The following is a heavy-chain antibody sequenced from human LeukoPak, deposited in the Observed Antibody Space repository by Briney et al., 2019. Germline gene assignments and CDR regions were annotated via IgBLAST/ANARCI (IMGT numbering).Heavy chain of an antibody. CDR1: GYTFTSYG. J-gene: IGHJ6*02. Sequence: ASVKVSCKASGYTFTSYGISWVRQAPGQGLEWMGWISAYNGNTNYAQKLQGRVTMTTGTSTSTAYMELRSLRSDDTAVYYCARDGIFSYYYGMDVWGQGTTVTVSS. V-gene: IGHV1-18*01. D-gene: IGHD3-3*01. CDR3: ARDGIFSYYYGMDV. CDR2: ISAYNGNT.